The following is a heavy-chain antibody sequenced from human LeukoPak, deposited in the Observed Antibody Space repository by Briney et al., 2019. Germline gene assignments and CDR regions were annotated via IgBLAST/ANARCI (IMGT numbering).Heavy chain of an antibody. CDR2: IGGSGGST. J-gene: IGHJ4*02. V-gene: IGHV3-23*01. CDR1: GFTFSSYA. D-gene: IGHD3-10*01. CDR3: AKIGGTMVRGSSDY. Sequence: GGSLRLSCAASGFTFSSYAMSWVRQAPGKGLEWVSAIGGSGGSTYYADSVKGRFTISRDNSKNTLYLQMNSLRAEDTAVYYCAKIGGTMVRGSSDYWGQGTLVTVSS.